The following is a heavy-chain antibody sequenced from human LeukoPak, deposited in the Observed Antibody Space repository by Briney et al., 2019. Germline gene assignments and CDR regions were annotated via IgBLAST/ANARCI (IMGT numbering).Heavy chain of an antibody. CDR3: AKSPNPNYYGSGSYLSGMDV. J-gene: IGHJ6*02. D-gene: IGHD3-10*01. Sequence: GGSLRLSCAASGFTFSSYWMSWVRQAPGKGLEWVANIKQDGSEKYYVDSVKGRFTISRDNAKNSLYLQMNSLRAEDTAVYYCAKSPNPNYYGSGSYLSGMDVWGQGTTVTVSS. CDR2: IKQDGSEK. V-gene: IGHV3-7*03. CDR1: GFTFSSYW.